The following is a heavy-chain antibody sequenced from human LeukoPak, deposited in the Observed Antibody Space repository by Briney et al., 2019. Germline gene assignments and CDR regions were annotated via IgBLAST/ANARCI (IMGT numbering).Heavy chain of an antibody. V-gene: IGHV1-46*01. CDR2: INPSGGST. CDR1: GYTFTSYY. Sequence: ASVKVSCNASGYTFTSYYMHWVRQAPGQGLEWMGIINPSGGSTSYAQKFQGRVTMTRDTSTSTVYMELSSLRSEDTAVYYCARERYYDSSGYYRYYGMDVWGQGTTVTVSS. D-gene: IGHD3-22*01. J-gene: IGHJ6*02. CDR3: ARERYYDSSGYYRYYGMDV.